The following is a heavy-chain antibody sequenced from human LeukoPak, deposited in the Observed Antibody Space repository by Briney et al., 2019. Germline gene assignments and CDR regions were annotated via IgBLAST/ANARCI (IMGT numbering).Heavy chain of an antibody. Sequence: PGGSLRLSCAASGFTFSSYSMNWVRQAPGKGLEWVSSISSSSSYIYYADSVKGRFTISRDNAKNSLYLQMNSLRAEDTAVYYCARAPIWFGSGWPTAHWGQGTLVTVSS. CDR2: ISSSSSYI. CDR1: GFTFSSYS. J-gene: IGHJ4*02. D-gene: IGHD6-19*01. V-gene: IGHV3-21*01. CDR3: ARAPIWFGSGWPTAH.